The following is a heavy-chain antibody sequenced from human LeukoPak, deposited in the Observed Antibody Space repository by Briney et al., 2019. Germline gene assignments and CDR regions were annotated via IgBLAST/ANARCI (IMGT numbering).Heavy chain of an antibody. CDR1: GGSISSYY. CDR2: INSGTT. J-gene: IGHJ6*02. D-gene: IGHD1-26*01. Sequence: SETLSLTCTVSGGSISSYYWSWLRHPPGRGREWVGDINSGTTHYNPSLQSRVTISVDTSKNQVSLKLSSVTAVDTAVYYCARRPWGGMDVWGQGTTVTVSS. V-gene: IGHV4-59*01. CDR3: ARRPWGGMDV.